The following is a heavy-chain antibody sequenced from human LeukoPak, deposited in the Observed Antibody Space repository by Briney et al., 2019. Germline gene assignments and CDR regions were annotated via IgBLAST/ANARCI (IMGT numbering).Heavy chain of an antibody. CDR1: GFTFTYYA. D-gene: IGHD1-14*01. J-gene: IGHJ5*02. V-gene: IGHV3-30-3*01. CDR3: ARSYLAAIVTGRPGWFDP. Sequence: GGSLRLSCAASGFTFTYYAMHWVRQAPDKGLEWLAAASYDGSNQYYPDSVKGRFTISRDNSKNTVYLQMNSLRPEDTAVYYCARSYLAAIVTGRPGWFDPWGQGTLVTVSS. CDR2: ASYDGSNQ.